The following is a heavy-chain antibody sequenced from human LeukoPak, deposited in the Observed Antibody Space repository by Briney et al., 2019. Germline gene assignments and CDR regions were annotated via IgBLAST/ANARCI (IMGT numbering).Heavy chain of an antibody. V-gene: IGHV4-34*01. CDR2: INHSGST. CDR3: ARDIHYYDSSGYYYGFYDY. Sequence: SETLSLTCAVYGGSFSGYYWSWIRQPPGKGLEWIGEINHSGSTNYNPSLKSRVTISVDTSKNQFSLKLTSVTAADTAVYYCARDIHYYDSSGYYYGFYDYWGQGTLVTVSS. J-gene: IGHJ4*02. D-gene: IGHD3-22*01. CDR1: GGSFSGYY.